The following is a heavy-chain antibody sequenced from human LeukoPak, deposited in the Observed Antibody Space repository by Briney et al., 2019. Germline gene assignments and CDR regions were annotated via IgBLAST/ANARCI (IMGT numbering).Heavy chain of an antibody. CDR3: AKDRRWESPHYLDS. Sequence: GGSLRLSCAASGFTFSIYSMNWIRQDPGMGLEWVSYIGGTHSNIYYADSVRGRFTISRDNSKNTLYVQMNSLRDEDTAVYCCAKDRRWESPHYLDSWGQGTLVTVSS. V-gene: IGHV3-48*02. CDR2: IGGTHSNI. CDR1: GFTFSIYS. J-gene: IGHJ4*02. D-gene: IGHD1-26*01.